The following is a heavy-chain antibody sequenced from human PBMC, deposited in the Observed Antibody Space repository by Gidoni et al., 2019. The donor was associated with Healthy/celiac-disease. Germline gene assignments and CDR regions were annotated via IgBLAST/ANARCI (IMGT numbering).Heavy chain of an antibody. Sequence: QVQLQESGPGLVKPSETLSLTCAVSGYSISRGYYWGWIRQPPGKGLEWIGSIYHSGSTYYNPSLKSRVTISVDTSKNQFSLKLSSVTAADTAVYYCATCMVDNFDYWGQGTLVTVSA. CDR1: GYSISRGYY. CDR2: IYHSGST. D-gene: IGHD2-8*01. J-gene: IGHJ4*02. V-gene: IGHV4-38-2*01. CDR3: ATCMVDNFDY.